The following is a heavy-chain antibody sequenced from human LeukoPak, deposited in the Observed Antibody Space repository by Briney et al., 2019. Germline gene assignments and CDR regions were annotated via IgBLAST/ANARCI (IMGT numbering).Heavy chain of an antibody. Sequence: PGGSLRLSCAASGFTFSSYAMSWVRQAPGKGLEWVSAISGSGGSTYYADSVKGRFTISRDNSKNTLYLQMNSLRAEDTAVYYCAKVRDSSDRDPVYYFDYWGQGTLVTVSS. D-gene: IGHD6-19*01. CDR3: AKVRDSSDRDPVYYFDY. J-gene: IGHJ4*02. V-gene: IGHV3-23*01. CDR2: ISGSGGST. CDR1: GFTFSSYA.